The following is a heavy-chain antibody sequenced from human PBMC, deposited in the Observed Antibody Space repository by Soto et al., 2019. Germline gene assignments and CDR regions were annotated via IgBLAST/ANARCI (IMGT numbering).Heavy chain of an antibody. CDR1: GYTFTCYY. J-gene: IGHJ4*02. Sequence: ASVKVSCKASGYTFTCYYMHWVRQAPGQGLEWMGWINPNSGGTNYAQKFQGWVTMTRDTSISTAYMELSRLRSDDTAVYYCARGRLLFNRSVYGSGAPIDYWGQGTLVTVSS. D-gene: IGHD3-10*01. CDR3: ARGRLLFNRSVYGSGAPIDY. V-gene: IGHV1-2*04. CDR2: INPNSGGT.